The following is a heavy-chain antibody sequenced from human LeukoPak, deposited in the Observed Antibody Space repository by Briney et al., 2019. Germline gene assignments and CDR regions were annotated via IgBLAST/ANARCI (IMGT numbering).Heavy chain of an antibody. CDR3: AKPPPNRAWDLRS. D-gene: IGHD1-26*01. CDR2: IRDDGKNK. J-gene: IGHJ3*01. CDR1: GFNFSSHG. V-gene: IGHV3-30*02. Sequence: GGALVLSWAAAGFNFSSHGRQGGRQAAGKGLEGGGFIRDDGKNKYYADSVKGGLTISRDNSKNTRELQRNSLRTEDTAVYYCAKPPPNRAWDLRSWGQGTMLTLSS.